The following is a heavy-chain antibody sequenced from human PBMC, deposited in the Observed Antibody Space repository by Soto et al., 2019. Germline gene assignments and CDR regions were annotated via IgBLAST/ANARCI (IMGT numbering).Heavy chain of an antibody. Sequence: NPSETLSLTCTVSGGSISSYYWSWIRQPPGKGLEWIGYIYYSGSTNYNPSLKSRVTISVDTSKNQFSLKLSSVTAADTAVYYCARDLGYSYGYRAYYYYGMDVWGQGTTVTVSS. CDR2: IYYSGST. CDR1: GGSISSYY. J-gene: IGHJ6*02. V-gene: IGHV4-59*01. CDR3: ARDLGYSYGYRAYYYYGMDV. D-gene: IGHD5-18*01.